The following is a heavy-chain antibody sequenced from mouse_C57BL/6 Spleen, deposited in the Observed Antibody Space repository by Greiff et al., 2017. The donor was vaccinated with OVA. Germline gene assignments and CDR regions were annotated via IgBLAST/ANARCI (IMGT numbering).Heavy chain of an antibody. D-gene: IGHD1-1*01. CDR1: GYTFTSYW. V-gene: IGHV1-55*01. J-gene: IGHJ1*03. Sequence: QVQLQQPGAELVKPGASVKMSCKASGYTFTSYWITWVKQRPGQGLEWIGDIYPGSGSTNYNEKFKSKATLTVDTSASTAYMQLSSLTSEDSAVYYCASGIATVVARYFDVWGTGTTVTVSS. CDR3: ASGIATVVARYFDV. CDR2: IYPGSGST.